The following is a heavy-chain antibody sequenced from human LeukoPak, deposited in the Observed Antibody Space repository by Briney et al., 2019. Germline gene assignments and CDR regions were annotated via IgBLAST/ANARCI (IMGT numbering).Heavy chain of an antibody. Sequence: PSETLSLTCTVFGDSISSGTYHWTWIRQPAGRGLEWIGRVYTSGSTDYNPSLKSRVTISLDTSKNQFTLRLSSVTATDTAMYYCARDRGIAARLYYFDYWGQGTLVTVSS. CDR1: GDSISSGTYH. D-gene: IGHD6-6*01. J-gene: IGHJ4*02. CDR3: ARDRGIAARLYYFDY. V-gene: IGHV4-61*02. CDR2: VYTSGST.